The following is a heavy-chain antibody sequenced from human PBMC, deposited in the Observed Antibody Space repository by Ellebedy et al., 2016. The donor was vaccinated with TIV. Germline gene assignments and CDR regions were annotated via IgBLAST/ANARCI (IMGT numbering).Heavy chain of an antibody. V-gene: IGHV1-18*01. CDR1: GYTFTSYG. Sequence: ASVKVSCXASGYTFTSYGISWVRQAPGQGLEWMGWISAYNGNTNYAQKFQGRVTMTRDTSISAAYMELSSLRSDDTAVYYCTRDLYGSGSARGYWGQGTLVTVSS. CDR3: TRDLYGSGSARGY. J-gene: IGHJ4*02. D-gene: IGHD3-10*01. CDR2: ISAYNGNT.